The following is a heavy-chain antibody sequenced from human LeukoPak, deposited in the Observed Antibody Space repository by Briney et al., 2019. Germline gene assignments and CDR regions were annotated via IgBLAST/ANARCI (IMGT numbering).Heavy chain of an antibody. CDR2: ISSSSSYI. V-gene: IGHV3-21*01. CDR3: ARDLSIAVAGTEGYYFDY. Sequence: NPGGSLRLSCAASGFTFSSYSMNWVRQAPGKGLEWVSSISSSSSYIYYADSVKGRFTISRDNAKNSLYLQMNSLRAEDTAVYYCARDLSIAVAGTEGYYFDYWGQGTLVTVSS. D-gene: IGHD6-19*01. CDR1: GFTFSSYS. J-gene: IGHJ4*02.